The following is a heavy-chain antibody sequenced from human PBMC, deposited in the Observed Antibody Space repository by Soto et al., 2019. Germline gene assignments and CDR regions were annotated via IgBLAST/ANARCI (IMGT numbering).Heavy chain of an antibody. CDR3: TKEWRFGLFGCMDV. CDR1: GFTFSNAW. D-gene: IGHD3-10*01. Sequence: NPGGSLRLSCAASGFTFSNAWMSWVRQAPGKGLEWVGRIKSKTDGGTTDYAAPVKGRFTISRDDSKNTLYLQMNSLKTEDTAVYYCTKEWRFGLFGCMDVWGQVTTVTVS. J-gene: IGHJ6*02. V-gene: IGHV3-15*01. CDR2: IKSKTDGGTT.